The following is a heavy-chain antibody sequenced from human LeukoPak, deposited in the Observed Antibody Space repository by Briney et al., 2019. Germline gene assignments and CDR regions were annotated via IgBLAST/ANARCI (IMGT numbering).Heavy chain of an antibody. V-gene: IGHV3-7*01. CDR2: IKQDGSEK. J-gene: IGHJ5*02. CDR1: GFTFSSYW. CDR3: ARVLPYDYINRFDP. Sequence: GGSLRLSCATSGFTFSSYWMSWVRQAPGKGLEWVANIKQDGSEKHYVDAVKGRFTISRDNAKNSLYLQMSSLRAEDAAVHYCARVLPYDYINRFDPWGQGTLVTVSS. D-gene: IGHD4-11*01.